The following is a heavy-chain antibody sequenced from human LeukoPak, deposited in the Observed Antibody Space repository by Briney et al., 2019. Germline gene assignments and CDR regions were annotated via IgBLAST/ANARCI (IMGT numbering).Heavy chain of an antibody. CDR3: TRPISSGYYPFDS. CDR1: GGSFSSSSYY. D-gene: IGHD3-22*01. V-gene: IGHV4-39*01. Sequence: SETLSLTCTVSGGSFSSSSYYWGWIRQPPGKGLEWIGSIYYSGSTYYNPSLKSRVTISVDTSKNQFSLKLSSVTAADTAVYYCTRPISSGYYPFDSWGQGTLVTVSS. CDR2: IYYSGST. J-gene: IGHJ4*02.